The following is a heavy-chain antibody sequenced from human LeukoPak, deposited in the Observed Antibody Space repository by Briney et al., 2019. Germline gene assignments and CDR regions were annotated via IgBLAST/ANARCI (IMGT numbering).Heavy chain of an antibody. Sequence: SETLSLTCAVYGGSFSGYHWSWMRQPPGKGLEWFVEINHSGSTNYNPSLKSRVTISVDTYKNQFSLKLSSVTAADTAVYYCARLAGRDGYNHTPQFDYWGQGTLVTVSS. V-gene: IGHV4-34*01. J-gene: IGHJ4*02. D-gene: IGHD5-24*01. CDR2: INHSGST. CDR1: GGSFSGYH. CDR3: ARLAGRDGYNHTPQFDY.